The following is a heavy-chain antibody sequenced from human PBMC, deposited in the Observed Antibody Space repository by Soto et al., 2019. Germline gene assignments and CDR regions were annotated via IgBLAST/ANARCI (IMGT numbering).Heavy chain of an antibody. Sequence: PGGSLRLSCAASGFTFSSYGMHWVRQAPGKGLEWVAVIYSGGSTYYADSVKGRFNISRDNSKNTLYLQMNSLRAEDTAVYYCARDRVESGYPEYFQHWGQGTLVTVSS. CDR1: GFTFSSYG. J-gene: IGHJ1*01. V-gene: IGHV3-53*01. D-gene: IGHD3-22*01. CDR2: IYSGGST. CDR3: ARDRVESGYPEYFQH.